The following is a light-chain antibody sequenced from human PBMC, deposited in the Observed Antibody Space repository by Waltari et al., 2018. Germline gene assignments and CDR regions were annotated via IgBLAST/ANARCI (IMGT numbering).Light chain of an antibody. CDR3: LQYNSYSWT. Sequence: DIQMTQSPSTLSASVGDRVTITCRASQTISNWVAWCQQKPGKAPKLLIYKASGLESGVPSRFSGSGSGTDFPLTISSLQPEDVGTYYCLQYNSYSWTFGHGTKVEI. CDR1: QTISNW. J-gene: IGKJ1*01. CDR2: KAS. V-gene: IGKV1-5*03.